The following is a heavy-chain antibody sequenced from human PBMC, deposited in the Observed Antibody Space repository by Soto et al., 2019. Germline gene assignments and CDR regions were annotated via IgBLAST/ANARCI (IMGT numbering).Heavy chain of an antibody. CDR3: ARSRNYDFWSGYYNYYYYYGMDV. V-gene: IGHV3-30-3*01. J-gene: IGHJ6*02. D-gene: IGHD3-3*01. Sequence: GGSLRLSCAASGFTFSSYAMHWVRQAPGKGLEWVAVISYDGSNKYYADSVKGRFTISRDNSKNTLYLQMNSLRAEDTAVYYCARSRNYDFWSGYYNYYYYYGMDVWGQGTTVTVSS. CDR2: ISYDGSNK. CDR1: GFTFSSYA.